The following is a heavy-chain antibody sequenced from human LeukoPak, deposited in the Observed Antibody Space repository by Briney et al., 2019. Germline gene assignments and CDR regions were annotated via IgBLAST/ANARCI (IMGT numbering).Heavy chain of an antibody. V-gene: IGHV1-69*05. Sequence: GASVKVSCKASEDTFSSYAISWVRQAPGQGLEWMGRIIPIFGTANYAQKFQGRVTIATDESTSTAYMELSSLRSEDTAVYYCAREGYYDFYYYMDVWGKGTTVTVSS. CDR2: IIPIFGTA. CDR3: AREGYYDFYYYMDV. D-gene: IGHD3-3*01. CDR1: EDTFSSYA. J-gene: IGHJ6*03.